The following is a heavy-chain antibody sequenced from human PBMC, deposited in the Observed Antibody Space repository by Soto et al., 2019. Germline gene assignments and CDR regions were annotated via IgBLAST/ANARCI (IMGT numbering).Heavy chain of an antibody. CDR3: ASHYDMWSGYLSPVYY. CDR2: IDTSGTKI. D-gene: IGHD3-3*01. Sequence: QVQLVESGGDFVKPGGSLRLSCAASGYTFSDYYMSWIRQAPGKGLEWISYIDTSGTKIYYADSVKGRFTITRDNAKNSLYLEMNSLRDEDTAVYYCASHYDMWSGYLSPVYYRGQGTLVTVSS. V-gene: IGHV3-11*01. J-gene: IGHJ4*02. CDR1: GYTFSDYY.